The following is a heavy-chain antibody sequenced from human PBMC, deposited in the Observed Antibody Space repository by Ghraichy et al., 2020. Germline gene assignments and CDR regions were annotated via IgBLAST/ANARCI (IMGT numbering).Heavy chain of an antibody. D-gene: IGHD6-19*01. CDR3: ARGYSSGNWYFDL. Sequence: GESLNISCAASGFTFSNYDMHWVRQGTGKGLEWVSAIGTAGDPYYSGSVKGRFTISRENAKNSLYLQMNSLRGGDTAVYFCARGYSSGNWYFDLWGRGTLVTVSS. J-gene: IGHJ2*01. CDR1: GFTFSNYD. V-gene: IGHV3-13*05. CDR2: IGTAGDP.